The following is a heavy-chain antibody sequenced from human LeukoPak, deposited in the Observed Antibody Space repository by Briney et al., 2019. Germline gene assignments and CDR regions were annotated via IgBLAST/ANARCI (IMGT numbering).Heavy chain of an antibody. CDR3: ARGSIAAAGVWFDP. Sequence: GGSLRLSCAASGFTFSSYAMTWVRQAPGKGLEWVSSISSSSSYIYYADSVKGRFTISRDSAKNSLYLQMNSLRAEDTAVYYCARGSIAAAGVWFDPWGQGTLVTVSS. CDR1: GFTFSSYA. J-gene: IGHJ5*02. V-gene: IGHV3-21*01. CDR2: ISSSSSYI. D-gene: IGHD6-13*01.